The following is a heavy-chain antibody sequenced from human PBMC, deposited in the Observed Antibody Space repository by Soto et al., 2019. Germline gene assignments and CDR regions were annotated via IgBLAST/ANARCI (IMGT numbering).Heavy chain of an antibody. D-gene: IGHD3-16*02. J-gene: IGHJ4*02. Sequence: ASVKVSCKASGYTFTGYAMHWVRRAPGQRLEWMAWINAGNGNTKYSQRFQGRVTITRDTSASTVYMELSSLRSEDTAVYYCARSAISPFGGLIGPFDYWGQGNLVTVSS. CDR3: ARSAISPFGGLIGPFDY. CDR2: INAGNGNT. V-gene: IGHV1-3*01. CDR1: GYTFTGYA.